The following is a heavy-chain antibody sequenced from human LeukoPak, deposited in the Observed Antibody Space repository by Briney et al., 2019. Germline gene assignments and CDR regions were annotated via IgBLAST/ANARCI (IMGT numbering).Heavy chain of an antibody. J-gene: IGHJ4*02. CDR1: GFTFSSYA. Sequence: GGSLTLSCAASGFTFSSYAMDWVRPAPGKGRGWVAVISYDGGNNIYADSVKGRFTISRDNSKNTLYLQMNSLRAEDTAVYYCAPDLRGAAWSLDYWGQGTLVTVSS. D-gene: IGHD2-15*01. V-gene: IGHV3-30-3*01. CDR3: APDLRGAAWSLDY. CDR2: ISYDGGNN.